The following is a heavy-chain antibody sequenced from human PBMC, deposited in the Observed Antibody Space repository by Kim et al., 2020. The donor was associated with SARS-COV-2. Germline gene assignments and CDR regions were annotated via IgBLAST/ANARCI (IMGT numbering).Heavy chain of an antibody. J-gene: IGHJ4*02. CDR3: AAYCSGGSCYSGYFDY. Sequence: SLKSRVTISVDTSKNQFSLKLSSVTAADTAVYYCAAYCSGGSCYSGYFDYWGQGTLVTVSS. V-gene: IGHV4-59*01. D-gene: IGHD2-15*01.